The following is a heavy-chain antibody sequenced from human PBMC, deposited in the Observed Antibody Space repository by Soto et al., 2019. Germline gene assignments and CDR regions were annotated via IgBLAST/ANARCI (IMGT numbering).Heavy chain of an antibody. CDR1: GSTFSNYA. CDR2: FSSGGGGT. CDR3: TKANRYCSGANCFTFDY. J-gene: IGHJ4*02. D-gene: IGHD2-15*01. Sequence: EVQLLESGGGLLQPGGSLRLSCTASGSTFSNYAMSWVRQAPGKGLEWVSTFSSGGGGTYYADSVKGRFTISRDNSKNTLSLQMNSLRAEDTAVYYCTKANRYCSGANCFTFDYWGLGTLVTVSS. V-gene: IGHV3-23*01.